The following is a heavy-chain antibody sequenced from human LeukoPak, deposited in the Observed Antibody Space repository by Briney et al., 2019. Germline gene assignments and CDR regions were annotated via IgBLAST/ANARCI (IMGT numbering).Heavy chain of an antibody. D-gene: IGHD6-13*01. J-gene: IGHJ3*02. CDR1: GYTFNGHY. V-gene: IGHV1-2*02. CDR3: ARDGYSSSWYQIDAFDI. CDR2: INPNSGDT. Sequence: GASVKVSCKASGYTFNGHYMHWVRQAPGQGLEWMGWINPNSGDTLYEQKFQGRVTITRDTSISTAFMELSRLRSDDTAVYYCARDGYSSSWYQIDAFDIWGQGTMVTVSS.